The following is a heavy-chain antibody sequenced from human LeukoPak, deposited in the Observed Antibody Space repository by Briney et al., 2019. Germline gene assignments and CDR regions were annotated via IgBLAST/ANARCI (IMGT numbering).Heavy chain of an antibody. CDR1: GGTFSSYA. CDR2: ISGYNGDT. J-gene: IGHJ4*02. CDR3: ARSSGWPPWPDY. D-gene: IGHD6-19*01. V-gene: IGHV1-18*01. Sequence: ASVKVSCKASGGTFSSYAISWVRQAPGQGLEWMGWISGYNGDTNYAQKLQGRVTMTTDTSTSTAYMELRSLRSDDTAVYYCARSSGWPPWPDYWGQGTLVTVSS.